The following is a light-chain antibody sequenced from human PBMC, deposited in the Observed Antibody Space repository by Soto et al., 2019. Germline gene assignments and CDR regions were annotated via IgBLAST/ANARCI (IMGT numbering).Light chain of an antibody. CDR1: QSVSSSY. V-gene: IGKV3-20*01. J-gene: IGKJ2*01. CDR2: GSS. CDR3: QQYGSSPYT. Sequence: EIVLTQSPGTLSLSPGERATLSCRASQSVSSSYLAWYQQKPGQAPRLLIYGSSSWATGIPDRFSGGGSGTDFTLTISRLEPEDFAVYYCQQYGSSPYTFGQGTKLEIK.